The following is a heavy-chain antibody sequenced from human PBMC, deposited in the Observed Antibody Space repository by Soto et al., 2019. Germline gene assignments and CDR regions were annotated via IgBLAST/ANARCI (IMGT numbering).Heavy chain of an antibody. V-gene: IGHV3-23*01. D-gene: IGHD2-21*01. CDR2: ISGSGDST. J-gene: IGHJ5*02. CDR3: AIHSKPMLLVDP. Sequence: PGGSLRLSCSAAGFTFSSYVISWVLQAPGKGLEWVSAISGSGDSTYYADSVKGRFTISRDNSKNTLYLQMNSLRAEDTAVYYCAIHSKPMLLVDPWFQGTLLTV. CDR1: GFTFSSYV.